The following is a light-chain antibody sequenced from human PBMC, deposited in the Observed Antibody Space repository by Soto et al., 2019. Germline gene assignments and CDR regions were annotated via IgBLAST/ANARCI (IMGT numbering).Light chain of an antibody. CDR3: QQYYTNALT. CDR2: WAS. CDR1: QSVLYSSNNKNY. Sequence: DIVMTQSPDSLAVSLGERATINCKSSQSVLYSSNNKNYLAWYQQKPGQPPKLLIYWASTRESVVPDRFSGGGSGTDFTLTSSSLQAEDVAVYYCQQYYTNALTFGGGTKVGVK. J-gene: IGKJ4*01. V-gene: IGKV4-1*01.